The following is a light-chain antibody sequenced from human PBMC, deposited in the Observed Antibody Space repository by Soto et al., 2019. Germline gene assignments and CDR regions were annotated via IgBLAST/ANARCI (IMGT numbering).Light chain of an antibody. CDR1: QSVSSN. CDR3: QQYNSWPPYT. CDR2: GAT. V-gene: IGKV3-15*01. J-gene: IGKJ2*01. Sequence: EIVMTQSPATLSVSPGERATLSCRASQSVSSNLAWYQQKPGQAPRLLIYGATTRATGIPARFSGSGSGTDFTLTISSLQSEDFAVYCCQQYNSWPPYTFGQGTKLEIK.